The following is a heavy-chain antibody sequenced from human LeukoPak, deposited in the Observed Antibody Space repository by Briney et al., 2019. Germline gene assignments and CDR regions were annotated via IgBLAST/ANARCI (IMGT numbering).Heavy chain of an antibody. CDR1: GFTFSSYW. Sequence: GGSLRLSCAASGFTFSSYWMSWVRQAPGKGLEWVANIKQDGSEKYYVDSVKGRFTISRDNAKNSLYLQMNSLRAEDTAVYYCARDMRSCSSWYYFDYWGQGTLVTVSS. CDR3: ARDMRSCSSWYYFDY. CDR2: IKQDGSEK. J-gene: IGHJ4*02. V-gene: IGHV3-7*01. D-gene: IGHD6-13*01.